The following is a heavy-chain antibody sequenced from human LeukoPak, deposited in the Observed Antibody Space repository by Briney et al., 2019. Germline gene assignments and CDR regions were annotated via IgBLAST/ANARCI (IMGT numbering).Heavy chain of an antibody. CDR2: IRYDGNNQ. J-gene: IGHJ4*02. Sequence: GESLSLSCAASGVTFSSYCMHWVRQAPGKGLEWVAFIRYDGNNQYYADSVKGQFTISSDTYKNTLYLQINRMKTEDRAVYYWAKVRWGSDNALDSWGQGTLVTGSS. D-gene: IGHD3-16*01. V-gene: IGHV3-30*02. CDR1: GVTFSSYC. CDR3: AKVRWGSDNALDS.